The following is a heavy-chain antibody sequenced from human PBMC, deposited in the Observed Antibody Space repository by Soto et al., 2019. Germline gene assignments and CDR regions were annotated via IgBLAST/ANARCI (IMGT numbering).Heavy chain of an antibody. D-gene: IGHD3-10*01. CDR1: GGNLSDHG. CDR3: ARGVYGSGNYYTGPSAFDI. CDR2: TIPVFNTA. V-gene: IGHV1-69*06. J-gene: IGHJ3*02. Sequence: QVQLEQSGAEVKKPGSSVKISCKASGGNLSDHGVSWLRQAPGQGLEWVGGTIPVFNTANYAPKFQGRVTIAADKSTNIAYMELGSLRSADTAFYYCARGVYGSGNYYTGPSAFDIWGQGTLVIVSS.